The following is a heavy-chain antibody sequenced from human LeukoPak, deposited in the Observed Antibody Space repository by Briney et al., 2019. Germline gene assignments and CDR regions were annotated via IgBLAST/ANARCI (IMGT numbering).Heavy chain of an antibody. CDR2: ISGSGGST. CDR3: AKAVALGYCSSTSCYGFDY. J-gene: IGHJ4*02. D-gene: IGHD2-2*01. CDR1: GFTFSSYA. V-gene: IGHV3-23*01. Sequence: GGSLRLSCAASGFTFSSYAMSWVRQAPGKGLEWVSAISGSGGSTYYADSVKGRFTISRDNSKNTLYLQMNSLRAEDTAVYYCAKAVALGYCSSTSCYGFDYWGQGTLVTVSS.